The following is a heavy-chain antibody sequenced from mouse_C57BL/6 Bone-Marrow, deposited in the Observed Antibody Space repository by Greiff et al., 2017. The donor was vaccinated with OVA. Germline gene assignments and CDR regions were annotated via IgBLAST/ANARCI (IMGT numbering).Heavy chain of an antibody. CDR2: ISYDGSN. J-gene: IGHJ3*01. CDR3: ARDYGNYLAWFAY. D-gene: IGHD2-1*01. Sequence: EVKLMESGPGLVKPSQSLSLTCSVTGYSITSGYYWNWLRQFPGNKLEWMGYISYDGSNNYNPSLKNRIPITRDTSKNQFFLKLNSVTTEDTATYYCARDYGNYLAWFAYWGQGTLVTVSA. V-gene: IGHV3-6*01. CDR1: GYSITSGYY.